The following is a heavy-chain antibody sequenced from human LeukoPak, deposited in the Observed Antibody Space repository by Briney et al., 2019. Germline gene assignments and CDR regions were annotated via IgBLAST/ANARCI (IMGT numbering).Heavy chain of an antibody. CDR3: ARGRPGNYFDY. CDR2: IYTSGST. Sequence: NASETLSLTCTVSGGSISSDNYYWTWIRQPAGKGLEWIGRIYTSGSTNYNPSLKSRVTISIDTSQNQSSLKLSSVTAADTALYYCARGRPGNYFDYWGQGTLVTVSS. V-gene: IGHV4-61*02. CDR1: GGSISSDNYY. J-gene: IGHJ4*02.